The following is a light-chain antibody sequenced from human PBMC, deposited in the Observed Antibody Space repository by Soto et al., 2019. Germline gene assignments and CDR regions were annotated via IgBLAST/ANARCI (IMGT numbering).Light chain of an antibody. CDR1: SSDVGAYNY. CDR2: EVT. V-gene: IGLV2-8*01. J-gene: IGLJ2*01. Sequence: QSALTQPPSASGSPGQSVAISCTGTSSDVGAYNYVSWYQQHPGKGPKLIISEVTKRPSGVPDRFSGSKSGNTAYLTVSGLQPEDEAAYYCRSYAGSNNFLFGGGTKLTVL. CDR3: RSYAGSNNFL.